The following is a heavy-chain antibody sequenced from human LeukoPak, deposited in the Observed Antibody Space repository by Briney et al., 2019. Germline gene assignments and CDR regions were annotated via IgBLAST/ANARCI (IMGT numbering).Heavy chain of an antibody. J-gene: IGHJ3*02. CDR3: ARFQGVTLAVAGFDALDI. V-gene: IGHV4-61*05. CDR2: IYYSGST. D-gene: IGHD6-19*01. CDR1: GASMTSNTYF. Sequence: SETLSLTCTVSGASMTSNTYFWGWIRQPPGKGLEWIGYIYYSGSTNYNPSLKSRVTISVDTSKNQFSLKLSSVTAADTAVYYCARFQGVTLAVAGFDALDIWGQGTMVTVSS.